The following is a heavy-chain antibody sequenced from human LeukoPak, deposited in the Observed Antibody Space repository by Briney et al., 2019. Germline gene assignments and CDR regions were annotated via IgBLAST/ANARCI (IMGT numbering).Heavy chain of an antibody. CDR1: GFTFSSYW. CDR2: INSDGSGI. V-gene: IGHV3-74*01. CDR3: TRGGSGGNWFDP. J-gene: IGHJ5*02. Sequence: GGSLRHSCAASGFTFSSYWMLWVRQAPGKGLVWVSRINSDGSGIVYADSVKGRFTISRDNAKNTLYLQMNSLGAEDTAVYYCTRGGSGGNWFDPWGQGILVTVSS. D-gene: IGHD2-15*01.